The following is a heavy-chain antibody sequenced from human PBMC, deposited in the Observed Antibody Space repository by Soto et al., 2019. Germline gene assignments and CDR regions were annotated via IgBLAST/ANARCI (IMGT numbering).Heavy chain of an antibody. V-gene: IGHV1-69*13. J-gene: IGHJ4*02. Sequence: SVKVSCKASGGTFSSYAISGVRQAPGQGLKWMGGIIPIFGTANYAQKFQGRVTITADESTSTAYMERSSLRSEDTAVYYCARDQGSGSSRYYFDYWGQGTLVTVSS. D-gene: IGHD3-10*01. CDR3: ARDQGSGSSRYYFDY. CDR2: IIPIFGTA. CDR1: GGTFSSYA.